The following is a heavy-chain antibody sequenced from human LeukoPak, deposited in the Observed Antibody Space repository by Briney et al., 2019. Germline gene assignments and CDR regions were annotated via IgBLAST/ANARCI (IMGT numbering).Heavy chain of an antibody. CDR2: ISSSSSYI. Sequence: GGSLGLSCAASGFTFSSYSMNWVRQAPGKGLEWVSSISSSSSYIYYADSVKGRFTISRDNAKNSLYLQMNSLRAEDTAVYYCARSHDYGDYVLGYWGQGTLVTVSS. CDR1: GFTFSSYS. J-gene: IGHJ4*02. CDR3: ARSHDYGDYVLGY. V-gene: IGHV3-21*01. D-gene: IGHD4-17*01.